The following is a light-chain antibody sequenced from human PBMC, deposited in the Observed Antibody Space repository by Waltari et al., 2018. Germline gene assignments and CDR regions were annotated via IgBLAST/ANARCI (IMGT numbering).Light chain of an antibody. V-gene: IGLV1-40*01. J-gene: IGLJ3*02. Sequence: QSVLTQPPSVSGAPGQRVTISCTGSSSTIGAGYDVPWSQQLPGTAPKLLIYGNSNRPSGVPDRVSGSKSGTSASLAITGLQAEDEADYYCQSYDSRSSSWVFGGGTKLTVL. CDR3: QSYDSRSSSWV. CDR2: GNS. CDR1: SSTIGAGYD.